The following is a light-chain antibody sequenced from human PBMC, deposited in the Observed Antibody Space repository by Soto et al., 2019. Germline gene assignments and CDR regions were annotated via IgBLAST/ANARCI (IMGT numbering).Light chain of an antibody. CDR1: SSDVGGYNY. CDR2: EVS. V-gene: IGLV2-8*01. CDR3: SSYAGSNNWV. Sequence: LTQPPSASGSPGQSVTISCTGTSSDVGGYNYVSWYQQHPGKAPKLMIYEVSKRPSGVPDRFSGSKSGNTASLTVSGLQAEDEADYYCSSYAGSNNWVFGGGTQLTVL. J-gene: IGLJ2*01.